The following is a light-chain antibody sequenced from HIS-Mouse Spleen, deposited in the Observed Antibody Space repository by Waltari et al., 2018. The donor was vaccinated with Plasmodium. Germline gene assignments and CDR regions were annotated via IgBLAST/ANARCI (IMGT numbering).Light chain of an antibody. CDR1: SSAVGVYNY. J-gene: IGLJ1*01. Sequence: QSALTQPASVSGSPGQSLTISCTGTSSAVGVYNYVSWYQQHPGKAPKLMIYEVSNRPSGVSNRFSGSKSGNTASLTISGLQAEDEADYYCSSYTSSSTLVFGTGTKVTVL. V-gene: IGLV2-14*01. CDR2: EVS. CDR3: SSYTSSSTLV.